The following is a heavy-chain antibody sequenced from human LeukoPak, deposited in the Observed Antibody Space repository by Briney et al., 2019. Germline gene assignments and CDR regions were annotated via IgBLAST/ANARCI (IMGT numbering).Heavy chain of an antibody. CDR1: GFTFSSYG. Sequence: PGRSLRLSCAASGFTFSSYGMHWVRQAPGKGPEWVAVIWYDGSNKYYADSVKGRFTISRDNSKNTLYLQMNSLRAEDTAVYYCARGGGQSRDFDYWGQGTLVTVSS. CDR3: ARGGGQSRDFDY. J-gene: IGHJ4*02. CDR2: IWYDGSNK. V-gene: IGHV3-33*01.